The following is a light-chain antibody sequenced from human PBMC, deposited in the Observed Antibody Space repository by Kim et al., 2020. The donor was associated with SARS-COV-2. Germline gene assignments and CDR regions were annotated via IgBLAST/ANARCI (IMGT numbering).Light chain of an antibody. CDR1: LSVSSW. CDR2: KAS. V-gene: IGKV1-5*03. Sequence: AYVGDTVTTTCRASLSVSSWLALYKMKPGKAPKLLSYKASSLQTGGPSRFSGSGSVTEFTLTISSLQTDDFATYYCQQYNRYSWTFGQGTKVDIK. CDR3: QQYNRYSWT. J-gene: IGKJ1*01.